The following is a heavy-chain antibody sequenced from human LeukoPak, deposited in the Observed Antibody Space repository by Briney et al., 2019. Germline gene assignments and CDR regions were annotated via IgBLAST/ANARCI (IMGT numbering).Heavy chain of an antibody. D-gene: IGHD2-15*01. CDR1: GESFSAYF. CDR2: INHRGSS. CDR3: ARGSSFDRYCSAGACDAGYYDS. J-gene: IGHJ4*02. Sequence: SETLSLTCAVYGESFSAYFWNWIRQAPGKPLEYIGEINHRGSSHYNPSLKTRVTLSVDTSKNQFSLKLTSVTAADTAVYFCARGSSFDRYCSAGACDAGYYDSWGQGTPVTVSS. V-gene: IGHV4-34*01.